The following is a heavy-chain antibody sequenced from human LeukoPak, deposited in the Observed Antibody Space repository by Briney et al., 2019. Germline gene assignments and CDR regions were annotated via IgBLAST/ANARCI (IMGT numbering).Heavy chain of an antibody. Sequence: ASVKVSCKASGYTFTGYHIHWVRQPPGQGLEWMGRINPYSGDTNFAQKFQGSVTMPRDTSITTAYMDLSSLTPDDTAVYFCARDQGSLTRSWYTGYWGQGTQVTVSS. CDR1: GYTFTGYH. J-gene: IGHJ4*02. D-gene: IGHD6-13*01. CDR3: ARDQGSLTRSWYTGY. V-gene: IGHV1-2*06. CDR2: INPYSGDT.